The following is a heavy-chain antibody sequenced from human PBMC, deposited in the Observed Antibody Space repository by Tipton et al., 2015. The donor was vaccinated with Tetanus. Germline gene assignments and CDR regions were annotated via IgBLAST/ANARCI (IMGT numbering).Heavy chain of an antibody. J-gene: IGHJ4*02. CDR1: GGTFIKYA. CDR2: ISPGSSTA. D-gene: IGHD2-21*01. Sequence: QLVQSGPEVKEPGSSVKVSCKASGGTFIKYALNWVRQAPGQGFEWIGGISPGSSTANYAQRFRDRVTISADESTSTVYMELSSLRSDDTAVYYCGRDRDLFAGVVVIPAVLGQWGQGTLVAVSS. V-gene: IGHV1-69*01. CDR3: GRDRDLFAGVVVIPAVLGQ.